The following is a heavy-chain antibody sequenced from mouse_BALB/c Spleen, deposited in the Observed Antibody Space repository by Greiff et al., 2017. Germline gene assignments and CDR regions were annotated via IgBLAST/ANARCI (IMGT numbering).Heavy chain of an antibody. CDR1: GYTFTSYW. V-gene: IGHV1-69*02. CDR3: ARWGYLYAMDY. J-gene: IGHJ4*01. CDR2: IDPSDSET. Sequence: QVQLKQPGAELVKPGAPVKLSCKASGYTFTSYWMNWVKQRPGRGLEWIGRIDPSDSETHYNQKFKDKATLTVDKSSSTAYIQLSSLTSEDSAVYYCARWGYLYAMDYWGQGTSVTVSS. D-gene: IGHD2-2*01.